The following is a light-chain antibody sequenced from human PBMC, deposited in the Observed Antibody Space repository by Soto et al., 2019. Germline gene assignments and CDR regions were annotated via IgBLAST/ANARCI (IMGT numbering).Light chain of an antibody. CDR1: QSVGTY. CDR3: QQRSNWWT. V-gene: IGKV3-11*01. CDR2: DAS. J-gene: IGKJ1*01. Sequence: IVLTQSPATLSLSPGERATLSCRASQSVGTYLAWYQQKPGPAPRLLIYDASKRATGIPARFSGSGSGTDFTLIISSIEPEDVAVYCCQQRSNWWTFGQGTKVEIK.